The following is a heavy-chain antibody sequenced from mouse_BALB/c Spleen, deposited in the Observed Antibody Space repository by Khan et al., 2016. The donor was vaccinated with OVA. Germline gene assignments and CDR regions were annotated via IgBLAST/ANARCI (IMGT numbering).Heavy chain of an antibody. V-gene: IGHV5-12*02. CDR3: AREGDDGGLAY. CDR2: ISNRGTTT. D-gene: IGHD2-3*01. J-gene: IGHJ3*01. Sequence: EVELVESGGGFMQPGGSLKLSCATSGFTFTDYYMYWVRQTPEKRLEWVAHISNRGTTTYYSDTLRGRFTISRDNAKNTLYLQLRRLKSEDTAVYYCAREGDDGGLAYWGQGTLVTVSA. CDR1: GFTFTDYY.